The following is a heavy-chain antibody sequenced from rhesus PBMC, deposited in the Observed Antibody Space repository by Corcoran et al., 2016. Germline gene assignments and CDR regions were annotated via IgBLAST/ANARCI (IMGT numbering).Heavy chain of an antibody. Sequence: EVQLVESGGGVVQPGGSLRLSCAASGFTFDNYAMHWVRQAPGKGMVWVSGISWIGGSTYYADAVKGKCTISRDNAKNSLYLQMGSLRAEDTALYYCARDLEGLADYWGQGVLVTVSS. CDR3: ARDLEGLADY. CDR1: GFTFDNYA. J-gene: IGHJ4*01. CDR2: ISWIGGST. V-gene: IGHV3-201*01.